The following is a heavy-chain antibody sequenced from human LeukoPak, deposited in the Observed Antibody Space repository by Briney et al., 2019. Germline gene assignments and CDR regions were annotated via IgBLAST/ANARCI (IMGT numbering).Heavy chain of an antibody. V-gene: IGHV1-18*01. D-gene: IGHD6-13*01. CDR2: ISAYNGNT. CDR3: ARVVVGYSSSWHSKWFDP. CDR1: GYTFTSYG. J-gene: IGHJ5*02. Sequence: ASVKVSCKASGYTFTSYGISWVRQAPGQGLEWMGWISAYNGNTNYAQKLQGRVTMTTDTSTSTAYMELRSLRSDDTAVYYCARVVVGYSSSWHSKWFDPWGQGTLVTVSS.